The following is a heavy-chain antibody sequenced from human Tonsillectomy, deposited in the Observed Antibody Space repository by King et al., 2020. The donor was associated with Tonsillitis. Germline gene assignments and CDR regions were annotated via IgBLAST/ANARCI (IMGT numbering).Heavy chain of an antibody. CDR3: ARGRRKTWDLLHRVYFDY. Sequence: QLQESGSRLVKPSQTLSLTCAVSGGSISSGGYSWSWIRQPPGKGLEWIGYIAQNGSTSYNPSLKSRVTISLDRSKNQFSLRLSSVTAADTAVYYCARGRRKTWDLLHRVYFDYWGQGTLVAVSS. CDR2: IAQNGST. CDR1: GGSISSGGYS. V-gene: IGHV4-30-2*01. J-gene: IGHJ4*02. D-gene: IGHD1-26*01.